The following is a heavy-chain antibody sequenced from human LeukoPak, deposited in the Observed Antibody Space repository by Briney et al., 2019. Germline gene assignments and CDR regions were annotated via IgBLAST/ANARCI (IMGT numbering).Heavy chain of an antibody. CDR3: AREVAVAGTPFDN. CDR2: INPNSGGT. D-gene: IGHD6-19*01. J-gene: IGHJ4*02. Sequence: VASVKVSFKASGYTFTGYYMHWVRQAPGQGLEWMGWINPNSGGTNYAQKFQGRVTMTRDTSISTAYMELSRLRSDDTAVYYCAREVAVAGTPFDNWGQGTLVTVSS. V-gene: IGHV1-2*02. CDR1: GYTFTGYY.